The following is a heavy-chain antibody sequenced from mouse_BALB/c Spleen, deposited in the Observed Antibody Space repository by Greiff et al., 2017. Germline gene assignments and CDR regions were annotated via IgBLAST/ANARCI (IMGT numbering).Heavy chain of an antibody. CDR1: GYTFTSYW. CDR3: TRSTMITAWFAY. CDR2: IYPGNSDT. Sequence: VHVKQSGTVLARPGASVKMSCKASGYTFTSYWMHWVKQRPGQGLEWIGAIYPGNSDTSYNQKFKGKAKLTAVTSTSTAYMELSSLTNEDSAVYYCTRSTMITAWFAYWGQGTLVTVSA. V-gene: IGHV1-5*01. D-gene: IGHD2-4*01. J-gene: IGHJ3*01.